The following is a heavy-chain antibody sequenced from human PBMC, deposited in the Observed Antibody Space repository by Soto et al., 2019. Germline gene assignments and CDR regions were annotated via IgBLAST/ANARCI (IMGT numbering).Heavy chain of an antibody. D-gene: IGHD3-16*01. J-gene: IGHJ4*02. Sequence: EVQLVESGGGLVQPGGSLRLSCAASGFSFSDHYMDWVRQAPGKGLEWVGRARNKARSYSIEYAASVKGRFTISRDDSKNSVYLQMNSLETEDTAVDYCAGVRWGDVDYWGQGTLVTVSS. CDR3: AGVRWGDVDY. CDR2: ARNKARSYSI. V-gene: IGHV3-72*01. CDR1: GFSFSDHY.